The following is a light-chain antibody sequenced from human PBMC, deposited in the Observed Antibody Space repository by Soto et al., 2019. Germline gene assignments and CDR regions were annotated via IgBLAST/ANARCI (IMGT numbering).Light chain of an antibody. CDR2: GAS. CDR1: QSFSSSY. J-gene: IGKJ3*01. CDR3: QQYGSSPFT. Sequence: EIVLTQSPGTLSLSPGERATLSCRASQSFSSSYLAWYQQKPGQAPRLLIYGASSRATGIPGRFSGSGSGTDFTLTISRLEPEDFAVYYCQQYGSSPFTFGPATKVDIK. V-gene: IGKV3-20*01.